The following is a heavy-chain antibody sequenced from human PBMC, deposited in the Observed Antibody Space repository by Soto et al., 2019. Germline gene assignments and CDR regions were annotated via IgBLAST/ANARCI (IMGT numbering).Heavy chain of an antibody. D-gene: IGHD5-12*01. J-gene: IGHJ6*03. CDR2: TYYRSKWYN. CDR3: ARGYSGYDNYYYYYMDV. Sequence: SQTLSLTCAISGDSVSSNSAAWNWIRQSPSRGLEWLGRTYYRSKWYNDYAVSVKSRITINPDTSKNQFSLQLNSVTPADTAVYYCARGYSGYDNYYYYYMDVWGKGTTVTVSS. V-gene: IGHV6-1*01. CDR1: GDSVSSNSAA.